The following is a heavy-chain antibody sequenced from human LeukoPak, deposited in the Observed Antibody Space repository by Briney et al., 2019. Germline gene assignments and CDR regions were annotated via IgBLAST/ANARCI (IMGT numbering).Heavy chain of an antibody. V-gene: IGHV4-34*01. Sequence: SETLSLTCAVYGGSFSGYYCSWIRQPPGKGLEWIGEINHSGSTSYNPSLKSRATISIDTSKNQFSLKLTSVTAADTAVYYCASRERWGQGTLVTVSS. CDR1: GGSFSGYY. J-gene: IGHJ4*02. CDR3: ASRER. CDR2: INHSGST.